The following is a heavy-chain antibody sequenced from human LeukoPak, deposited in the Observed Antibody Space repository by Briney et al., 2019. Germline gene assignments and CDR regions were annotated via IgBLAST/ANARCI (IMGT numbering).Heavy chain of an antibody. CDR1: GFTFSSYS. CDR3: ARGASVFMPHPDIGYCSGGSCYSRLYYYYMDV. CDR2: ISSSSSYI. V-gene: IGHV3-21*01. Sequence: GGSLRLSCAASGFTFSSYSMNWVRQAPGKGLEWVSSISSSSSYIYYADSVKGRFTISRDNAKNSLYLQMNSLRAEDTAVYYCARGASVFMPHPDIGYCSGGSCYSRLYYYYMDVWGKGTTVTVSS. D-gene: IGHD2-15*01. J-gene: IGHJ6*03.